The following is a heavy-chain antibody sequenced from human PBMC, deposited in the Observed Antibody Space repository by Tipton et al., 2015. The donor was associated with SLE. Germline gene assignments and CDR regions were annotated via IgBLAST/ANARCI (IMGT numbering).Heavy chain of an antibody. CDR3: ARSAEYFQD. CDR2: IYYSGNT. V-gene: IGHV4-61*08. CDR1: GDSITNADYC. J-gene: IGHJ1*01. Sequence: TLSLTCSVSGDSITNADYCWAWIRQPPGKGLEWIGYIYYSGNTNYNPSLKSRVRMSVDTSKNQISLKLNSVIAADTAVYYCARSAEYFQDWGQGTLVTVSS.